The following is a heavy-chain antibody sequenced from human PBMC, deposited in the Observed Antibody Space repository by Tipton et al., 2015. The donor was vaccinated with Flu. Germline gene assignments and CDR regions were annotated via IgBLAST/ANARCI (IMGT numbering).Heavy chain of an antibody. CDR3: ARDTRVDIAAARYYYYYYMDV. D-gene: IGHD6-13*01. V-gene: IGHV6-1*01. Sequence: GLVKPSQTLSLTCAISGDSVSSNSAAWNWIRQSPSRGLEWLGRTYYRSKWYNDYAVSVKSRITINPDTSKNQFSLQLNSVTPEDTAVYYCARDTRVDIAAARYYYYYYMDVWGKGTTVTVSS. CDR1: GDSVSSNSAA. J-gene: IGHJ6*03. CDR2: TYYRSKWYN.